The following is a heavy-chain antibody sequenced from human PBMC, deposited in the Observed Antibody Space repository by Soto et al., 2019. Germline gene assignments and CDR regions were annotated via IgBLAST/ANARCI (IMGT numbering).Heavy chain of an antibody. V-gene: IGHV3-21*01. CDR3: ARVWVRRFDY. CDR2: ISSSSSYI. J-gene: IGHJ4*02. CDR1: GVTLSSYS. Sequence: PWWSLRLCCAASGVTLSSYSMNWVRQAPGKGLEWVSSISSSSSYIYYADSVKGRFTISRDNAKNSLYLQMNSLRAEDTAVYYCARVWVRRFDYPGQRTLVTVSS. D-gene: IGHD1-26*01.